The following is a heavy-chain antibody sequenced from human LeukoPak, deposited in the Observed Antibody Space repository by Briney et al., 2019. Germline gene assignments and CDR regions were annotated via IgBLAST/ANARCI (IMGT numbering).Heavy chain of an antibody. J-gene: IGHJ4*02. Sequence: SETLSLTCTVSGVSISNTNSYWGWFRQPPGKGLEWIGSIYYTGTTNYNPSLKSRVTISVDTSKNQLSLKLSSVTAADTAVYYCARRGYSSGWYDYWGQGTLVTVSS. CDR1: GVSISNTNSY. D-gene: IGHD6-19*01. V-gene: IGHV4-39*01. CDR2: IYYTGTT. CDR3: ARRGYSSGWYDY.